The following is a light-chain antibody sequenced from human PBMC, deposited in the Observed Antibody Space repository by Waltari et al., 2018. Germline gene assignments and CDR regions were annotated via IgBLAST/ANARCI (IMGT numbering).Light chain of an antibody. CDR1: QSISNY. Sequence: DIQMTQSPSSLSPSVGERVTITCRASQSISNYLNWYQQKPGKAPKLLIYAASSLQSGAPSRFSGSGSGTDFTLTISSLQPEDFATYYCQQSYSTPRTFGQGTKVEIK. J-gene: IGKJ1*01. V-gene: IGKV1-39*01. CDR2: AAS. CDR3: QQSYSTPRT.